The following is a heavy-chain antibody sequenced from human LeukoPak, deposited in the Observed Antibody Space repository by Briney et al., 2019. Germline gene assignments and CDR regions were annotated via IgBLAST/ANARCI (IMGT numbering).Heavy chain of an antibody. Sequence: GGSLRLSCAASGFTFSNYGMHWVRQAPGKGLEWVAVIWYDGSNKYYADSVKGRFTVSRDNSKKTLNLQMNSLRAEDTAVYYCAKVGYYDSAGINAFDVWGQGTMVTVSS. V-gene: IGHV3-33*06. J-gene: IGHJ3*01. CDR3: AKVGYYDSAGINAFDV. D-gene: IGHD3-22*01. CDR1: GFTFSNYG. CDR2: IWYDGSNK.